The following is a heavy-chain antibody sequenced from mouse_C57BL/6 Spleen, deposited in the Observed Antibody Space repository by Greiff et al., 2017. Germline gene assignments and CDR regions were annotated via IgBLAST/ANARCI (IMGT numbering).Heavy chain of an antibody. D-gene: IGHD2-2*01. Sequence: QVQLQQSGPELVKPGASVKISCKASGYAFSSSWMNWVKQRPGKGLEWIGRIYPGDGDTNYNGKFKGKATLTADKSSSTAYMHRSSLTAEDSAVYFCAQNGYDGVDDWGQGTTLTVSS. J-gene: IGHJ2*01. V-gene: IGHV1-82*01. CDR3: AQNGYDGVDD. CDR1: GYAFSSSW. CDR2: IYPGDGDT.